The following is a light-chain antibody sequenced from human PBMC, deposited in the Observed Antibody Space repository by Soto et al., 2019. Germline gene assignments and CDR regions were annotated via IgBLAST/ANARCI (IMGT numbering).Light chain of an antibody. Sequence: DIQITQSPSTLSASFGDRVTITCRASQSTSSYLAWYQQKPGKAPKLLIYQASSLENGVPSGFSGSGSGTEFSLTISSLQPDDFATYYCQQYSSHSTFGQGTKVDI. J-gene: IGKJ1*01. CDR2: QAS. V-gene: IGKV1-5*03. CDR1: QSTSSY. CDR3: QQYSSHST.